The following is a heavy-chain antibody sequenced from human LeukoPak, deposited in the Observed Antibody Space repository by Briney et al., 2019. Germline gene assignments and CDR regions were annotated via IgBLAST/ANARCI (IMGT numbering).Heavy chain of an antibody. CDR3: ARYDARHGMDV. V-gene: IGHV3-30-3*01. D-gene: IGHD1-1*01. Sequence: PGGSLRLSCAASGFTFSSYAMHWVRQAPGKGLEWVAVISYDGSNKYYADSVKGRFTISRDNSKNTLYLQMNSLRAEDTAVYYCARYDARHGMDVWGQGTTVTVSS. J-gene: IGHJ6*02. CDR1: GFTFSSYA. CDR2: ISYDGSNK.